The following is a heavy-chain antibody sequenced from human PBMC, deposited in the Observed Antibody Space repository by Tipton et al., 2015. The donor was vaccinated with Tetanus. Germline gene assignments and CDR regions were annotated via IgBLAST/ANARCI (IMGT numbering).Heavy chain of an antibody. D-gene: IGHD3-10*01. CDR3: ARHFQFLWFGESLYYGMDV. J-gene: IGHJ6*02. Sequence: LRLSCNVSGASISSGAYYWTWIRQHPGKGLEWIGNILYSGSTFYNPSLKSRVIISVDTTKNQFSLKLSSVTAADTAVYYCARHFQFLWFGESLYYGMDVWGQVTTVTVSS. V-gene: IGHV4-31*02. CDR1: GASISSGAYY. CDR2: ILYSGST.